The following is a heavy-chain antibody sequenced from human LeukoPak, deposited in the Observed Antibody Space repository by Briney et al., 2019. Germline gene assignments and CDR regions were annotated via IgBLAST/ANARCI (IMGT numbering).Heavy chain of an antibody. CDR1: GYTFTGYY. CDR2: INPNSGGT. CDR3: LESSDAFDI. V-gene: IGHV1-2*06. J-gene: IGHJ3*02. Sequence: ASVEVSCKASGYTFTGYYMHWVRQAPGQGLECMGRINPNSGGTNYAQKFQGRVTMTRDTSISTAYMELSRLRSDDTAVYYCLESSDAFDIWGQGTMVTVSS.